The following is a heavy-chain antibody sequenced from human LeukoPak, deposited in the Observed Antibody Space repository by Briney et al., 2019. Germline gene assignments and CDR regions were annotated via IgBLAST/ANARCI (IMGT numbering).Heavy chain of an antibody. D-gene: IGHD3-10*01. CDR1: GGSFSGYY. CDR3: ARGRRIHYYGSGSYCMAPAIDY. Sequence: SETLSLTCAVYGGSFSGYYWSWIRQPPGKGLEWIGEINHSGSTNYNPSLKSRVTISVDTSKNQFSLKLSSVTAADTAVYYCARGRRIHYYGSGSYCMAPAIDYWGQGTLVTVSS. J-gene: IGHJ4*02. CDR2: INHSGST. V-gene: IGHV4-34*01.